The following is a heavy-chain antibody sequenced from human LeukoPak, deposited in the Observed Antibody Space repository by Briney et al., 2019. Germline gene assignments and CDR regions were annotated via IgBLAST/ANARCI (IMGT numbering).Heavy chain of an antibody. CDR1: GYTFTSYG. Sequence: ASVKVSCKASGYTFTSYGISWVRQAPGQGLEWMGWISAYNGNTNHAQKLQGRVTMTTDTSTSTAYMELRSLRSDDTAVYYCARDLSRYDSSGSVDYWGQGTLVTVSS. CDR3: ARDLSRYDSSGSVDY. D-gene: IGHD3-22*01. V-gene: IGHV1-18*01. CDR2: ISAYNGNT. J-gene: IGHJ4*02.